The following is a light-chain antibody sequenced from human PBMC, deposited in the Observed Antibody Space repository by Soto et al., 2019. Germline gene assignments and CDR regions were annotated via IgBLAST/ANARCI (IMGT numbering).Light chain of an antibody. Sequence: QSVLTQPPSASGTPGQRVTISCSGSSSNIGSNNVNWYQQLPGTAPKLLIYSNHQRPSGVPDRFSGSKSGTSASLAISGLQSEDEADYYCAAWDDSLNGPVVFGRGTKLTVL. CDR3: AAWDDSLNGPVV. CDR2: SNH. V-gene: IGLV1-44*01. CDR1: SSNIGSNN. J-gene: IGLJ2*01.